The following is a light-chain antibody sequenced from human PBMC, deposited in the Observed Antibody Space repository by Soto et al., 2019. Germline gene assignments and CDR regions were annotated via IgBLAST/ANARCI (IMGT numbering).Light chain of an antibody. CDR3: QQRNSYPLT. V-gene: IGKV1-9*01. J-gene: IGKJ2*01. CDR2: AAS. Sequence: DIPLTQSPSFLSASVGDRVTITCRASQVINIFLDWFQQKPGKAPNLLISAASTLQSGVPSRFSGSGSETEFTLTITSLQPEDSATYYCQQRNSYPLTFGEGTKVEIK. CDR1: QVINIF.